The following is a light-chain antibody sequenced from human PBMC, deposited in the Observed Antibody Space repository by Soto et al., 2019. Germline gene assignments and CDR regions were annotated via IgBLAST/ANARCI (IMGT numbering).Light chain of an antibody. J-gene: IGKJ1*01. V-gene: IGKV1-9*01. CDR2: GAS. CDR1: QGIGSD. Sequence: QLTQSPSSLSASVGDRVTITCRASQGIGSDLAWYQQKPGRAPKLLIFGASTLQSGVPSRFSGSGSGTDFTLTVSSLQPEDFATYFCQKLNAYPPWTFGQGTKVDIK. CDR3: QKLNAYPPWT.